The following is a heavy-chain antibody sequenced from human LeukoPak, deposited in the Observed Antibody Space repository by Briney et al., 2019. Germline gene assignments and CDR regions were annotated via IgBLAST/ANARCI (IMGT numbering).Heavy chain of an antibody. CDR2: INPNSGGT. V-gene: IGHV1-2*02. D-gene: IGHD3-10*01. CDR1: GYTFTGYY. J-gene: IGHJ4*02. Sequence: ASVKVSCKASGYTFTGYYMHWVRQAPGQGLEWMGWINPNSGGTNYAQKFQGRVTMTRDTSISTAYMELSRLRSDDTAVYYCARDRWAGITKYYFDYWGQGTLVTVSS. CDR3: ARDRWAGITKYYFDY.